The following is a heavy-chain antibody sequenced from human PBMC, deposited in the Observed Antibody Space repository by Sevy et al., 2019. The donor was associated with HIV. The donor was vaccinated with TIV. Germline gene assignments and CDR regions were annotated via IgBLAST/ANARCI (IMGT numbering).Heavy chain of an antibody. D-gene: IGHD3-10*01. V-gene: IGHV4-4*07. CDR2: IQTSGHT. CDR1: GDSISTYY. J-gene: IGHJ5*02. CDR3: ARGLGRGGSGSYFDP. Sequence: SETLSLTCTVSGDSISTYYWSWIRQSAGRGLEWIGRIQTSGHTNYNPSLKSRVTMSVDTSKNQFSLKLSSVTAADTAVYYCARGLGRGGSGSYFDPWGQGTLVTVSS.